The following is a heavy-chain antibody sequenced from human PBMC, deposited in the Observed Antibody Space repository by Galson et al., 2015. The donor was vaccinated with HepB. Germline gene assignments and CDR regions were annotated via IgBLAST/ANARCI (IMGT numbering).Heavy chain of an antibody. Sequence: SLRLSCAASGFTFSRFEMNWVRQAPGKGLEWVSYVSSSGNTKYYADSVKGRFTISRDNAKNSVSLQMNSLRAEDTAVYYCERDAYGQRLAYWGQGTLVTVSS. CDR3: ERDAYGQRLAY. V-gene: IGHV3-48*03. D-gene: IGHD3-16*01. J-gene: IGHJ4*02. CDR2: VSSSGNTK. CDR1: GFTFSRFE.